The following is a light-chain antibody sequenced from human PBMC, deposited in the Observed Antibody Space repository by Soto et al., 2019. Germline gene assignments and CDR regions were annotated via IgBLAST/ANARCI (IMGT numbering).Light chain of an antibody. Sequence: DIKMTQSPSSLSASVGDRVTITCRASQYISNYLNWYQQKSGTAPKLLIHTASTLQSGVPSRFSGRGSGPDFTLTISSVPPGDFAIYFCQQSYSTPPTFGQGTTLEIK. V-gene: IGKV1-39*01. CDR1: QYISNY. J-gene: IGKJ2*01. CDR3: QQSYSTPPT. CDR2: TAS.